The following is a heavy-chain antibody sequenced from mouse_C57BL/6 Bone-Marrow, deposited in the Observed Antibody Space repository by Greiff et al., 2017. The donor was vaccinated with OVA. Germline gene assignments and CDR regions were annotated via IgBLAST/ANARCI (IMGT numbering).Heavy chain of an antibody. CDR1: GYAFSSSW. D-gene: IGHD1-1*01. J-gene: IGHJ4*01. CDR3: ARPGYYGTAMDY. Sequence: VQLQESGAELVKPGASVKISCKASGYAFSSSWMNWVKQRPGKGLEWIGRIYPGDGDTNYNGKFKGKATLTADKSSSTAYMQLSSLTSEDSAVYFCARPGYYGTAMDYWGQGTSVTVSS. V-gene: IGHV1-82*01. CDR2: IYPGDGDT.